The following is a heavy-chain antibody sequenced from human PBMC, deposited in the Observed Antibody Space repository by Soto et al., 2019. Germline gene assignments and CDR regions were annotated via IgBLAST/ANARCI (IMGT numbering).Heavy chain of an antibody. CDR1: GGSFSGYY. CDR2: INHSGST. Sequence: SETLSLTCAVYGGSFSGYYWSWIRQPPGKGLEWIGEINHSGSTNYNPSLKSRVTISVDTSKNQFSLKLSSVTAADTAVYYCAGIRRWLFFGYFDYWGQGTLVTVSS. D-gene: IGHD3-22*01. CDR3: AGIRRWLFFGYFDY. V-gene: IGHV4-34*01. J-gene: IGHJ4*02.